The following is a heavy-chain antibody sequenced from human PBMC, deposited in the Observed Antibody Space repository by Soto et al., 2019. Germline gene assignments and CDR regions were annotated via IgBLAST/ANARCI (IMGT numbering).Heavy chain of an antibody. V-gene: IGHV4-39*01. CDR1: GVSISSSSYY. CDR3: ARHLLLYFYGDHGYVL. CDR2: IYYSGST. Sequence: SGTLALTCTVSGVSISSSSYYWGRIRQPPGKGLEWIGSIYYSGSTYYNPSLKSGVTISVDTSKNQFSLKLSSVTAADTAVYYCARHLLLYFYGDHGYVLWCPGTILTISS. D-gene: IGHD3-9*01. J-gene: IGHJ3*01.